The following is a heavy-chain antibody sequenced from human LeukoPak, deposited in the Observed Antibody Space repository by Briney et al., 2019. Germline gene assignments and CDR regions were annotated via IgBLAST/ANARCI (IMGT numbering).Heavy chain of an antibody. CDR2: MSDDESNE. CDR1: GFIFGTYA. D-gene: IGHD4-17*01. Sequence: GGSLRLSCAASGFIFGTYAMHWVRQAPGKGLEWVALMSDDESNEYYADSVKGRFTVFRDNSKSTLYLQMNSLRVEDTAVYYCARGGYGDYYFDYWGQGTLVTVSS. V-gene: IGHV3-30-3*01. CDR3: ARGGYGDYYFDY. J-gene: IGHJ4*02.